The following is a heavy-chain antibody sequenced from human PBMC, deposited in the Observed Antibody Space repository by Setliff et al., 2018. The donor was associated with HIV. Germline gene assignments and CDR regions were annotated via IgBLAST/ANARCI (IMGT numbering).Heavy chain of an antibody. D-gene: IGHD5-18*01. Sequence: SETLSLTCTVSGGSISSSSYYWGWIRQPPGEGLEWIANIYYSGSTFYNPSLKSRVTMSVDTSKNQFSLKLNSVTAADTAVYFCTRAPGYSYSFYFDSWGQGTLVTVSS. CDR1: GGSISSSSYY. CDR2: IYYSGST. V-gene: IGHV4-39*07. J-gene: IGHJ4*02. CDR3: TRAPGYSYSFYFDS.